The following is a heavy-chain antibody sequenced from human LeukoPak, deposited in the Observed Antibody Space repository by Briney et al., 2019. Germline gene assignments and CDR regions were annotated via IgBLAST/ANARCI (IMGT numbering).Heavy chain of an antibody. Sequence: ASVKVSCKASGYTFTSYYIHWVRQAPGQGLEWMGWIHRSSGGTKYAQKFQGRVTMTRDPSMRTDYMELRRLTSDDTAVYWCARERETSGPSSLDPWGQGTLVTVSS. D-gene: IGHD1-26*01. CDR2: IHRSSGGT. J-gene: IGHJ5*02. CDR1: GYTFTSYY. CDR3: ARERETSGPSSLDP. V-gene: IGHV1-2*02.